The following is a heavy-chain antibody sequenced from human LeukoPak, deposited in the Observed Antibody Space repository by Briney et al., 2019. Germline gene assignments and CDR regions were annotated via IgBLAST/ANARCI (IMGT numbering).Heavy chain of an antibody. CDR1: GFTFSSHG. CDR3: ARGPRSFSIAAAVRSGWFDP. J-gene: IGHJ5*02. CDR2: ISYDGSNK. V-gene: IGHV3-30*03. Sequence: GGSLRLSCVASGFTFSSHGMNWVRQAPGKGLEWVAVISYDGSNKYYADSVKGRFTISRDNSKNTLYLQMNSLRAEDTAVYYCARGPRSFSIAAAVRSGWFDPWGQGTLVTVSS. D-gene: IGHD6-13*01.